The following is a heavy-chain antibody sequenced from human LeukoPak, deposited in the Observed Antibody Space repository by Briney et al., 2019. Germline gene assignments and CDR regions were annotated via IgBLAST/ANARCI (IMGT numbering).Heavy chain of an antibody. J-gene: IGHJ4*02. Sequence: KTGGSLRLSCAASGFTFSSYSMNWVRQAPGKGLEWVSSISSSSTYIYYADSVKGRFTISRDNAKNSLYLQMNSLRAEDTAVYYCARDHRAGYEFDYWGQGTLVTVSS. D-gene: IGHD5-24*01. CDR2: ISSSSTYI. V-gene: IGHV3-21*01. CDR1: GFTFSSYS. CDR3: ARDHRAGYEFDY.